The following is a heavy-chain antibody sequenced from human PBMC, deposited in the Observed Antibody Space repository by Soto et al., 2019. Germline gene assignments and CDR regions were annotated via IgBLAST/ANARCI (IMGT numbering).Heavy chain of an antibody. D-gene: IGHD6-13*01. CDR2: ISSNGGST. J-gene: IGHJ4*02. CDR3: AKDIQVAAAGSFDY. V-gene: IGHV3-64*04. Sequence: GGSLRLSCSASGFTVSSYAMHWVRQAPGKGLEYVSAISSNGGSTYYADSVKGRFTISRDNAKNSLYLQMNSLRAEDTALYYCAKDIQVAAAGSFDYWGQGTLVTVSS. CDR1: GFTVSSYA.